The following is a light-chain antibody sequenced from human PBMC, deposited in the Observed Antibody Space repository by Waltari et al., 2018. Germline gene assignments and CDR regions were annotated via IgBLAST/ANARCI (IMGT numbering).Light chain of an antibody. CDR2: QNT. CDR3: GVWTTRLRV. V-gene: IGLV1-51*02. Sequence: LTQPPSVSAAPGQKVTISCSGSDSSVDIRFFSWYHQFPGTAPKLLIYQNTHRPSGIPYRFSGSKYGTSATLDITGLQPGDEGYYYGGVWTTRLRVFGGGTTLTVL. CDR1: DSSVDIRF. J-gene: IGLJ2*01.